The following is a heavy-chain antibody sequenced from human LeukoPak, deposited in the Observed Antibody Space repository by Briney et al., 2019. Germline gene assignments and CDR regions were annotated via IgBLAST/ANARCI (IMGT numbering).Heavy chain of an antibody. V-gene: IGHV4-59*08. CDR2: IYYSGST. D-gene: IGHD6-19*01. J-gene: IGHJ3*02. CDR3: AKPYSSGGGAFDI. Sequence: PSETLSLTCAVYGGSFSGYYWSWIRQPPGKGLEWIGYIYYSGSTNYNPSLKSRVTISVDTSKNQFSLKLSSVTAADTAVYYCAKPYSSGGGAFDIWGQGTMVTVSS. CDR1: GGSFSGYY.